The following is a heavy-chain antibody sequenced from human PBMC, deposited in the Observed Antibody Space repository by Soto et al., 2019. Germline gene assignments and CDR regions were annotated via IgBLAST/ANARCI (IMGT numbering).Heavy chain of an antibody. D-gene: IGHD2-8*02. V-gene: IGHV3-21*01. CDR3: ARHVQGYCTGGSCFVDY. Sequence: GGSLRLSCAASGFTFSSYTMNWVRQAPGKGLEWVSSIGSSSNYIYYAESVKGRFTVSRDNAKNSLFLQMNSLRAEDTAVYYCARHVQGYCTGGSCFVDYWGQGTLVTVSS. CDR2: IGSSSNYI. J-gene: IGHJ4*02. CDR1: GFTFSSYT.